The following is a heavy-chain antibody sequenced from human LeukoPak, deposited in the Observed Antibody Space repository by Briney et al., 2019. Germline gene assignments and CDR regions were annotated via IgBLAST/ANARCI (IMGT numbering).Heavy chain of an antibody. V-gene: IGHV3-23*01. Sequence: GGPLRLSCEASGFTFGSHAMYWVRQAPGKGLEWVAGIFGSGGSPHYADSVKGRFTISRDNSKNTLYLQMNSLRAEDTAVYYCARRITMIVVVTPFDYWGQGTLVTVSS. CDR3: ARRITMIVVVTPFDY. D-gene: IGHD3-22*01. CDR2: IFGSGGSP. J-gene: IGHJ4*02. CDR1: GFTFGSHA.